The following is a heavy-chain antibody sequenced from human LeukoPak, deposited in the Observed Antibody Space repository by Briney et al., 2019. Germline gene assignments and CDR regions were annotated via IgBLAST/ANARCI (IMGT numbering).Heavy chain of an antibody. J-gene: IGHJ4*02. V-gene: IGHV1-2*04. Sequence: GASVKVSCKASGYTFTSHGISWVRQAPGQGLEWMGWINPNSGGTNYAQKFQSWVTMTRDASISTAYMELSRLRSDDTAVYYCASGYGDSHFDYWGQGTLVTVSS. CDR3: ASGYGDSHFDY. D-gene: IGHD4-17*01. CDR1: GYTFTSHG. CDR2: INPNSGGT.